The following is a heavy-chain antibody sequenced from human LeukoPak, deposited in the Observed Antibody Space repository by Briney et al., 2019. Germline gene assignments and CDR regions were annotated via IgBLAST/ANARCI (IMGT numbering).Heavy chain of an antibody. CDR2: ISGSGGST. V-gene: IGHV3-23*01. J-gene: IGHJ6*03. CDR1: GFTFSSYA. D-gene: IGHD5-24*01. CDR3: TRREEMATIYYYYYYMDV. Sequence: PGGSLRLSCAASGFTFSSYAMSWVRQAPGKGLEWVSAISGSGGSTYYADSVKGRFTISRDNSKNTLYLQMNSLRAEDTAVYYCTRREEMATIYYYYYYMDVWGKGTTVTVSS.